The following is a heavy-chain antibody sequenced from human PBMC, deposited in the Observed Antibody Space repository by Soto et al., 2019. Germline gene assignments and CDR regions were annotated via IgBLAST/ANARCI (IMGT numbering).Heavy chain of an antibody. CDR3: ARIYDFWSGYYTDYYYGMDV. V-gene: IGHV1-2*02. CDR2: INPNSGGA. Sequence: GASVKVSCKASGYTFTDYFMHWVRQSPGQVLVWMGGINPNSGGANYAQKLQGRVTMTTDTSTSTAYMELRSLRSDDTDVYYCARIYDFWSGYYTDYYYGMDVWGQGTTVTVSS. J-gene: IGHJ6*02. CDR1: GYTFTDYF. D-gene: IGHD3-3*01.